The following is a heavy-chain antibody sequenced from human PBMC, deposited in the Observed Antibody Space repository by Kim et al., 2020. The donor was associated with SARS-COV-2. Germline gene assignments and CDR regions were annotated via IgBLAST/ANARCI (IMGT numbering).Heavy chain of an antibody. CDR1: GYSFTSYW. CDR3: ARESGYYGSGSPPSGY. V-gene: IGHV5-10-1*01. CDR2: IDPSDSYT. J-gene: IGHJ4*02. D-gene: IGHD3-10*01. Sequence: GKSLKISCKGSGYSFTSYWISWVRQMPGKGLEWMGRIDPSDSYTNYSPSFQGHVTISADKSISTAYLQWSSLKASDTAMYYCARESGYYGSGSPPSGYWGQGTLVTVSS.